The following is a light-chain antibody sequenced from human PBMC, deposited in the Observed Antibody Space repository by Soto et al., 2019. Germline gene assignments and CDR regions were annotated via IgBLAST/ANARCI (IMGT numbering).Light chain of an antibody. J-gene: IGLJ2*01. CDR3: QSYDISLSVV. CDR1: SSNIGAGYD. Sequence: QSVLTQPPSVSGAPGQRVTISCTGSSSNIGAGYDVHWYHQLPGTAPKLLIYGNSNRPSGVPDRFSGSKSGTSASLVITGLQAEDEADYYCQSYDISLSVVFGGGTKLTVL. V-gene: IGLV1-40*01. CDR2: GNS.